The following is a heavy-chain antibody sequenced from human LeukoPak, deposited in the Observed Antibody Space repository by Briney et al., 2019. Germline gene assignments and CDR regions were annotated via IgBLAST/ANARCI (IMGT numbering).Heavy chain of an antibody. V-gene: IGHV4-34*01. J-gene: IGHJ3*02. CDR3: ARSVSWTGRGAFDI. Sequence: SETLSLTCAVYGGSFSGYYWSWIRQPPGKGLEWIGEINHSGSTNYNPSLKSRVTISVDTSKNQFSLKLSSVTAADTAVYYCARSVSWTGRGAFDIWGQGTMVTVSS. CDR1: GGSFSGYY. D-gene: IGHD1-1*01. CDR2: INHSGST.